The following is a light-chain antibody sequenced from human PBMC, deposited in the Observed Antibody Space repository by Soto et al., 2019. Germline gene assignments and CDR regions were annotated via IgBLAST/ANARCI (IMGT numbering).Light chain of an antibody. CDR1: QSVSSTY. CDR2: DAS. J-gene: IGKJ1*01. V-gene: IGKV3D-20*02. CDR3: QHRSNWPGT. Sequence: EIVLTQSTGTLSLSPGERASLSCRASQSVSSTYLAWYKQNPGQPPRLFIYDASTRAPGIPARFSASGSGTAFTLPISSLKPEDFAVYSCQHRSNWPGTFGKGPRWIS.